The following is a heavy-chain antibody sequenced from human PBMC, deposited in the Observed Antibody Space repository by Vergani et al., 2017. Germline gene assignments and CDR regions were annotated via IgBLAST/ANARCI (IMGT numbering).Heavy chain of an antibody. Sequence: DVELVQSGPEMRKPGESLKISCKGSEYSFGNYWIGWVRQMPGKGLEWMGIIYPADSDTRYSPSFQGQVTISADKSISTAFLQWDSLKASDTALYYCARHTTYTDSWGQGTLVTVSS. J-gene: IGHJ4*02. D-gene: IGHD1-1*01. CDR3: ARHTTYTDS. CDR1: EYSFGNYW. CDR2: IYPADSDT. V-gene: IGHV5-51*01.